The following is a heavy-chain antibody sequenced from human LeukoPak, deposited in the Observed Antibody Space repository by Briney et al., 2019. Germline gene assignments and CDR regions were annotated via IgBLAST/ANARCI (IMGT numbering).Heavy chain of an antibody. D-gene: IGHD3-22*01. V-gene: IGHV3-11*01. J-gene: IGHJ4*02. CDR3: AKGLKYYYDSSPSPGMY. CDR2: IGSSGSTI. CDR1: GFTFSDHY. Sequence: GGSLRLSCAASGFTFSDHYMSWIRQAPGKGLEWVSYIGSSGSTIYYADSVKGRFTISRDNAKNSVFLQMNSLRAEDTAVYYCAKGLKYYYDSSPSPGMYWGQGTLVTVSS.